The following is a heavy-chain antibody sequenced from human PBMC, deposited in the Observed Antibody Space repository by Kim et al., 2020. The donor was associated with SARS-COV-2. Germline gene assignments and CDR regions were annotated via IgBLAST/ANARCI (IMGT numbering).Heavy chain of an antibody. CDR3: AISSTGRDIPGFCSGSSCYSSYYYYGMDV. V-gene: IGHV1-69*13. CDR1: GGTFNSYA. D-gene: IGHD2-15*01. J-gene: IGHJ6*02. CDR2: IIPIFGTA. Sequence: SVKVSCKASGGTFNSYAISWVRQAPGQGLEWMGGIIPIFGTANYAQKFQGRVTITADESTSTAYMELSSLRSEDTAVYYCAISSTGRDIPGFCSGSSCYSSYYYYGMDVWGQGTTVTVSS.